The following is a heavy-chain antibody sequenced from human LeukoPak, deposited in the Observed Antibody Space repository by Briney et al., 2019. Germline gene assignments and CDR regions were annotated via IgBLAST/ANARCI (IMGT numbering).Heavy chain of an antibody. CDR1: GGSISSGGYY. Sequence: SETLSLTCTVSGGSISSGGYYWRWIRQHPGKGLEWIGYIYYSGSTYYNPSLKSRVTISVDTSKNQFALKLSSVTAADTAVYYCARDRGTNYYDSSGLSYYFDYWGQGTLVTVSS. J-gene: IGHJ4*02. CDR2: IYYSGST. D-gene: IGHD3-22*01. V-gene: IGHV4-31*03. CDR3: ARDRGTNYYDSSGLSYYFDY.